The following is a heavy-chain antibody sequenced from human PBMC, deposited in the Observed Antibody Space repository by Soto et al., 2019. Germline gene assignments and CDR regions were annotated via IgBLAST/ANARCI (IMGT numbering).Heavy chain of an antibody. V-gene: IGHV3-30*18. Sequence: QVQLVDSGGGVVQPGRSLRLSCAASGFTFSSYGMHWVRQAPGKGLEWVAVISYDGSNKYYADSVKGRFTISRDNSKNTLYLQMNSLRAEDTAVYYCGKDPRGDNWNYNWFDPWGQGTLVTVSS. CDR3: GKDPRGDNWNYNWFDP. CDR1: GFTFSSYG. D-gene: IGHD1-7*01. CDR2: ISYDGSNK. J-gene: IGHJ5*02.